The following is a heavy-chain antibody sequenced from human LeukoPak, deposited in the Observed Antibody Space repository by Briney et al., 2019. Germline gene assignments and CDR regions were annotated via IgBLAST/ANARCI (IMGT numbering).Heavy chain of an antibody. J-gene: IGHJ6*02. V-gene: IGHV1-18*01. Sequence: ASVTVSFKASGYTFSSYGINWVRLAPGRGPEWMASVNPQKRDTHYAQNFQGRVTVTAGTSTNTAYMELRSLRSDDTAIYYCARRKYGADYNGMDVWGQGTTVTVSS. D-gene: IGHD4/OR15-4a*01. CDR2: VNPQKRDT. CDR3: ARRKYGADYNGMDV. CDR1: GYTFSSYG.